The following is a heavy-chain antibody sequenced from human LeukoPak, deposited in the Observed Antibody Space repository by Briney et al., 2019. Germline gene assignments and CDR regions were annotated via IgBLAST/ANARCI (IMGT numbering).Heavy chain of an antibody. CDR1: GGTFSSYA. CDR3: ARVRWYCSGGSCYKPSGYYFDY. J-gene: IGHJ4*02. V-gene: IGHV1-69*04. D-gene: IGHD2-15*01. CDR2: IIPILGIA. Sequence: ASVKVSCKASGGTFSSYAISWVRQAPGQGLEWMGRIIPILGIANYAQKFQGRVTITADKSTSTAYMELSSLRSEDTAVYYCARVRWYCSGGSCYKPSGYYFDYWGQGTLVTVSS.